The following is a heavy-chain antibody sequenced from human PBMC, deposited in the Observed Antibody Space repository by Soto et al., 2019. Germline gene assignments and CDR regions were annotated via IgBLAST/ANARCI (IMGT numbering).Heavy chain of an antibody. Sequence: GGSLRLSCAASGFTFSSYAMSWVRQAPGKGLEWVSGIIEDGSTTYYADSVKGRFTISRDNSWNMLYLQVNSLRIDDTAIYYCVKDYKVGAPDFFDDWGQGTLVTVSS. J-gene: IGHJ4*02. V-gene: IGHV3-23*01. CDR2: IIEDGSTT. CDR3: VKDYKVGAPDFFDD. D-gene: IGHD1-26*01. CDR1: GFTFSSYA.